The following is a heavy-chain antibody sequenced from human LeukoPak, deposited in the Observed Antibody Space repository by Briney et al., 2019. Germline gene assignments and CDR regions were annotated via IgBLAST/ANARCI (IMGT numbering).Heavy chain of an antibody. V-gene: IGHV3-21*01. CDR2: ISSSSSYI. Sequence: GGSLRLSCAASGFTFSSYSMNWVRQAPGKGLEWVSSISSSSSYIYYADSVKGRFTISRDNAKNSLYLQMNSLRAEDTAVYYCARALWIFGVVPNDAFDIWGQGTMVTVSS. J-gene: IGHJ3*02. D-gene: IGHD3-3*01. CDR1: GFTFSSYS. CDR3: ARALWIFGVVPNDAFDI.